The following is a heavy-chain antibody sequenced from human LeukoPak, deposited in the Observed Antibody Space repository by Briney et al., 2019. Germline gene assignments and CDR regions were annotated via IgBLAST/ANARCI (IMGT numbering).Heavy chain of an antibody. Sequence: RTGGSLRLSCSASGFTFSRYEMYWVRQAPGKGLEYVSDISSNGDTTYYADSVRGRFAISRDNSKNTLFLQMGSLRPEDTAIYYCVKGLVQERSMIVVLPPGYWGQGTLVTVSS. CDR3: VKGLVQERSMIVVLPPGY. D-gene: IGHD3-22*01. V-gene: IGHV3-64D*09. CDR2: ISSNGDTT. CDR1: GFTFSRYE. J-gene: IGHJ4*02.